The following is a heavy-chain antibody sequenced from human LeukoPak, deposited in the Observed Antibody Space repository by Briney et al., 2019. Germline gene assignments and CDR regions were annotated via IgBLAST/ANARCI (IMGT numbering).Heavy chain of an antibody. V-gene: IGHV3-23*01. CDR1: GSPFNGSP. CDR2: ISGSGGST. CDR3: AKGGWELPRTLDY. D-gene: IGHD1-26*01. J-gene: IGHJ4*02. Sequence: GGSLRLSCAVSGSPFNGSPMHWVRQAPGKGLEWVSAISGSGGSTYYADSVKGRFTISRDNSKNTLYLQMNSLRAEDTAVYYCAKGGWELPRTLDYWGQGTLVTVSS.